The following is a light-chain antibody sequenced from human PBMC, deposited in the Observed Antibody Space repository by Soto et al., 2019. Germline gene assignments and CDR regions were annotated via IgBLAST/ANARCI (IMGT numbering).Light chain of an antibody. CDR2: GNS. CDR1: SSNIGAGYD. CDR3: QSYDISLSGWV. Sequence: QSVLTQPPSVSGAHGQRVTISCTGSSSNIGAGYDVHWYQQLPGTAPKLLIYGNSNRPSGVPDRFSGSKSGTSASLAITGLQAEDEADYYCQSYDISLSGWVYGGGTNLTVL. V-gene: IGLV1-40*01. J-gene: IGLJ3*02.